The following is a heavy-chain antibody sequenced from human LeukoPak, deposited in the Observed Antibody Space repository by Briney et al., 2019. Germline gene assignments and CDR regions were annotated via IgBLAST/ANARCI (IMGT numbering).Heavy chain of an antibody. CDR3: VGGHSESHYYFHY. Sequence: PGGPLRLSCAASGVNFNTYGMSGFRQPPGKGLEWVSSISNRGDNTYYPDSVKGRFTISRDNSKNTLYLQMNSLRAEDTAVYYGVGGHSESHYYFHYWGQGTLVTVSS. J-gene: IGHJ4*02. CDR1: GVNFNTYG. CDR2: ISNRGDNT. V-gene: IGHV3-23*01. D-gene: IGHD1-26*01.